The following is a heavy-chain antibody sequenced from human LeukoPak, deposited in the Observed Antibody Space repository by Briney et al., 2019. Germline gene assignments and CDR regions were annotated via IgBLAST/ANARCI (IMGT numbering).Heavy chain of an antibody. CDR3: ASRGATGSDAFGI. V-gene: IGHV4-59*01. J-gene: IGHJ3*02. Sequence: SETLSLTCTVSGGSISSYYWSWIRQPPGKGLEWIGYIYYSGSTNYNPSLKSRVTISVDTSKNQFSLKLSSVTAADTAVYYCASRGATGSDAFGIWGQGTMVTVSS. CDR1: GGSISSYY. CDR2: IYYSGST. D-gene: IGHD5-12*01.